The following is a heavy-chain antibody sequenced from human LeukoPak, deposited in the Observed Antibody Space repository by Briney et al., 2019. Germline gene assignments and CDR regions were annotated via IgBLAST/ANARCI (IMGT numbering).Heavy chain of an antibody. J-gene: IGHJ6*02. D-gene: IGHD2-2*02. CDR2: IIPIFGTA. CDR1: GGTFSSYA. V-gene: IGHV1-69*13. CDR3: ARGPLGHCSSTSCYTADYYYGMDV. Sequence: SVKVSCKASGGTFSSYAISWVRQAPGQGLEWMGGIIPIFGTANYAQKFQGRVTITADESTSTAYMELSSLRSEDTAVYYCARGPLGHCSSTSCYTADYYYGMDVWGQGTTVTVSS.